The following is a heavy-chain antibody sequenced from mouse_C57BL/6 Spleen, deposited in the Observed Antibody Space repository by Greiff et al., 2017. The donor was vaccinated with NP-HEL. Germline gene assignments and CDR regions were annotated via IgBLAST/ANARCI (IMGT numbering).Heavy chain of an antibody. V-gene: IGHV10-1*01. D-gene: IGHD2-2*01. CDR3: VRHNGGYPYYFDY. J-gene: IGHJ2*01. Sequence: GGGLVQPKGSLKLSCAASGFSFNTYAMNWVRQAPGKGLEWVARIRSKSNNYATYYADSVKDRFTISRDDSESMLYLQMNNLKTEDTAMYYCVRHNGGYPYYFDYWGQGTTLTVSS. CDR1: GFSFNTYA. CDR2: IRSKSNNYAT.